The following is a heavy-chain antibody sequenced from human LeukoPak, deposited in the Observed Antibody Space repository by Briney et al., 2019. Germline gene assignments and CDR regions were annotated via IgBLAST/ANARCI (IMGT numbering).Heavy chain of an antibody. V-gene: IGHV3-30*02. Sequence: GGSLRLSCAASGFAFSGYAMHWVRQVPGKGLEFVAFVRYDGSNKYYPDSVKGRFTISRDNSKNTLYLQMSTLRPEDTAVYYCARDLQQSLDYWGQGTLVTVSS. D-gene: IGHD4-11*01. CDR3: ARDLQQSLDY. CDR2: VRYDGSNK. J-gene: IGHJ4*02. CDR1: GFAFSGYA.